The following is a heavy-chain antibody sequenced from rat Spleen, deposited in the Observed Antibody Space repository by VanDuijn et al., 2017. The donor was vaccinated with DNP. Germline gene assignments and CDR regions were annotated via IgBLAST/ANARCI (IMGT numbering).Heavy chain of an antibody. CDR1: GYSITSNY. D-gene: IGHD1-7*01. Sequence: EVQLQDSGSGLVKPSQSLSLTCSVTGYSITSNYWGWIRKFPGNKMEYIGHISYSGSTNYNPSLKSRISITRDTSKNHFFLHLNSVTTEDTATYYCARWTRYFDYWGQGVMVTVSS. V-gene: IGHV3-1*01. J-gene: IGHJ2*01. CDR3: ARWTRYFDY. CDR2: ISYSGST.